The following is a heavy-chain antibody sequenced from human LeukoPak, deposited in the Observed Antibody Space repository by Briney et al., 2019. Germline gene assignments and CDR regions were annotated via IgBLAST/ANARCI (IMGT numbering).Heavy chain of an antibody. CDR1: GYTFTDHH. CDR2: INAKSGDT. V-gene: IGHV1-2*02. CDR3: AGGTSFGYDP. J-gene: IGHJ5*02. Sequence: ASVMVSCKASGYTFTDHHLHWVRQAPGQGLEWMGWINAKSGDTLYAQRFQDRITMTRDTTITTAYMGLSRLTSDDTAMYYCAGGTSFGYDPWGQGTLVTVSS. D-gene: IGHD3-22*01.